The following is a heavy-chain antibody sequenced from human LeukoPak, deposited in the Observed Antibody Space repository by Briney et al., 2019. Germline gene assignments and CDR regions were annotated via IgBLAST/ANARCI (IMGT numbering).Heavy chain of an antibody. Sequence: GGSLRLSCAASGFTFSSYAVSWVRQAPGKGLEWVSAISGSGGSTYYADSVKGRFTISRDNSKNTLDLQMNSLRAEDTAVYYCAKGEQLWSWFDYWGQETLVTVSS. CDR3: AKGEQLWSWFDY. CDR1: GFTFSSYA. CDR2: ISGSGGST. J-gene: IGHJ4*02. D-gene: IGHD5-18*01. V-gene: IGHV3-23*01.